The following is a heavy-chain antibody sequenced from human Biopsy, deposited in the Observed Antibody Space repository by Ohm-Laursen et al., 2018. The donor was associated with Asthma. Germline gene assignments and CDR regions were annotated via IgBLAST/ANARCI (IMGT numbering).Heavy chain of an antibody. J-gene: IGHJ4*02. CDR2: ISFDGSNK. D-gene: IGHD2-21*01. V-gene: IGHV3-30*03. CDR3: VRWRSGYPDHYSDF. CDR1: GFSFSNYG. Sequence: SLRLSCAASGFSFSNYGMHWVRQAPGKGLEWVAVISFDGSNKDFADSVKGRFTISRDNSKNTLDLQMNSLRGDDTAVYYCVRWRSGYPDHYSDFWGLGTLVTVSS.